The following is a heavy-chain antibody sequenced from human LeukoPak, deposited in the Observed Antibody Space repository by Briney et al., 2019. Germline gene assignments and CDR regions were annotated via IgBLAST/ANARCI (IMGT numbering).Heavy chain of an antibody. CDR2: MNPNSGNT. D-gene: IGHD2-15*01. Sequence: ASVKVSCKASGYTFTSYDINWVRQATGQGLEWVGWMNPNSGNTGYAQKFQGRVTMTRNTSITTAYMELSSLRSEDTAVYYCARGAPGSYCSGGSCPYFDYWSQGTLVTVSS. CDR1: GYTFTSYD. CDR3: ARGAPGSYCSGGSCPYFDY. V-gene: IGHV1-8*01. J-gene: IGHJ4*02.